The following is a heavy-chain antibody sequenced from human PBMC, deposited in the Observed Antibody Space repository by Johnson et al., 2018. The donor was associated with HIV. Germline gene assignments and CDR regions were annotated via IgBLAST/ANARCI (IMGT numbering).Heavy chain of an antibody. CDR3: ARAGQLPEDAFDI. CDR1: GFTFSSYA. CDR2: ISYDGSNK. Sequence: QVQLVESGGGVVQTGGSLRLSCAASGFTFSSYAMHWVRKAPGKGLEWVAVISYDGSNKYYADSVKGGFTISRDNSKNTLYLQMNSLRAEDTAVYYCARAGQLPEDAFDIWGQGTMVTVSS. V-gene: IGHV3-30*14. J-gene: IGHJ3*02. D-gene: IGHD1-7*01.